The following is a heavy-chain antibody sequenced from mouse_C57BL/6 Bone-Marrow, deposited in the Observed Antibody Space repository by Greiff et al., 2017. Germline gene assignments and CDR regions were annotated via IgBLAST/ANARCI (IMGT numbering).Heavy chain of an antibody. J-gene: IGHJ4*01. CDR3: ARGSIYYYGSSYVEDAMDY. D-gene: IGHD1-1*01. V-gene: IGHV1-42*01. CDR2: INPSTGGT. CDR1: GYSFTGYY. Sequence: VQLQQSGPELVKPGASVKISCKASGYSFTGYYMNWVKQSPEKSLEWIGEINPSTGGTTYNQKFKAKATLTVDKSSSTAYMQLKSLTSEDSAVYYCARGSIYYYGSSYVEDAMDYWGQGTSVTVSS.